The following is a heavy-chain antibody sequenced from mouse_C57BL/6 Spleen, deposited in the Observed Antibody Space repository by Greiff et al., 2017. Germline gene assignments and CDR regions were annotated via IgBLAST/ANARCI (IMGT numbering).Heavy chain of an antibody. Sequence: VQLQQPGAELVMPGASVTLSCKASGYTFTSHWMHWVKQSPGHGLEWIGAIDPSDSYTTYNQKFKGQSTLTADNSSSTAYLQLRSLTSENAAVYYCATETSIADWGQGTTRTVSS. CDR3: ATETSIAD. CDR1: GYTFTSHW. CDR2: IDPSDSYT. D-gene: IGHD2-3*01. V-gene: IGHV1-69*01. J-gene: IGHJ2*01.